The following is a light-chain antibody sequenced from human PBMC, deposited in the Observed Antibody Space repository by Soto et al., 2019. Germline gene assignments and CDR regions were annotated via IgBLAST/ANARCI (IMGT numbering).Light chain of an antibody. CDR1: SNDVGGYNY. CDR3: SSYTSSSAYVL. Sequence: QSALTQPASVSGSPGQSITISCTGTSNDVGGYNYVSWYQQHPGKAPKLMIYDVSNRPSGVSNRFSGFKSGNTASLTISGLQAEDEADYYCSSYTSSSAYVLFGGGTKVTVL. CDR2: DVS. J-gene: IGLJ3*02. V-gene: IGLV2-14*01.